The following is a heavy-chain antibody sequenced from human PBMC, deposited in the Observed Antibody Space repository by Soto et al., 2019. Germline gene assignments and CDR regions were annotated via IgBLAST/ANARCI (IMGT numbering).Heavy chain of an antibody. CDR2: IYYSGST. CDR1: GGSISSSSYY. CDR3: AGQSVAASWDYYYGMDV. J-gene: IGHJ6*02. D-gene: IGHD6-13*01. Sequence: QLQLQESGPGLVKPSETLSLTCTVSGGSISSSSYYWGWLRPPPGTALEGIGSIYYSGSTSYTLSLMSLVPISVDTSKIRFTRRLSAATAADTAVYFYAGQSVAASWDYYYGMDVWCRETTITVSS. V-gene: IGHV4-39*01.